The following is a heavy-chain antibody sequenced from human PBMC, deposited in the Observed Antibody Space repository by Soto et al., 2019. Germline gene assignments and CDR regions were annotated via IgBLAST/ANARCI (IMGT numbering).Heavy chain of an antibody. J-gene: IGHJ4*02. CDR2: TYYRSKWYN. CDR3: ARVGRYYFDY. D-gene: IGHD1-26*01. Sequence: SRTLSLTCAISVDSVSSNRVGWNWIRQSPSRGLEWLGRTYYRSKWYNEYAVSVKSRVTINPDTSKNQFSLQLKFVTPEDTAVYYCARVGRYYFDYWGQGTLVTVSS. CDR1: VDSVSSNRVG. V-gene: IGHV6-1*01.